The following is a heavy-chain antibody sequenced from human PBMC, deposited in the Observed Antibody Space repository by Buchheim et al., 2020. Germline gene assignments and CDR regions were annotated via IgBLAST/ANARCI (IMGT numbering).Heavy chain of an antibody. D-gene: IGHD1-14*01. CDR2: MNPNSGNT. V-gene: IGHV1-8*01. CDR3: ARDHLPDGMDV. J-gene: IGHJ6*02. CDR1: GYTFSRYD. Sequence: QVQLVQSGAEVKKPGASVKVSCKASGYTFSRYDINWVRLATGQGLEWMGWMNPNSGNTGYAQHFQGRVTMTRDTSNSTAYMELSRLTSEDTAVYYCARDHLPDGMDVWGQGTT.